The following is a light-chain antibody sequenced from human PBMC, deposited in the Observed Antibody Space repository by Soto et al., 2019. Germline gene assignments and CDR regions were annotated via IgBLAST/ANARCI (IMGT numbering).Light chain of an antibody. CDR2: GAS. Sequence: EKVLTQSPATLSMSPGERATLSCRASQSVSNFLAWYQQKPGQTPRLLIYGASTRATGIPARFSGSGSGTEFTLSVNSQQYEDIAVYYCQHYTNWVSWTVGQGTKVEVK. J-gene: IGKJ1*01. V-gene: IGKV3-15*01. CDR3: QHYTNWVSWT. CDR1: QSVSNF.